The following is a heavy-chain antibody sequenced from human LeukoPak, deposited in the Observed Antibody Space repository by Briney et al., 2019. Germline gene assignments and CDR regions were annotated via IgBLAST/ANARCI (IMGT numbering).Heavy chain of an antibody. Sequence: PGGSLRLSCAASGFTFDDYAMHWVRQAPGKGLEWVSGISWNSGSIGYADSVKGRFTISRDNAKNSLYLQMNSLRAEDTAVYYCAKDRYYYDSSGYHGSIDYWGQGTLVTVSS. CDR2: ISWNSGSI. J-gene: IGHJ4*02. CDR3: AKDRYYYDSSGYHGSIDY. D-gene: IGHD3-22*01. V-gene: IGHV3-9*01. CDR1: GFTFDDYA.